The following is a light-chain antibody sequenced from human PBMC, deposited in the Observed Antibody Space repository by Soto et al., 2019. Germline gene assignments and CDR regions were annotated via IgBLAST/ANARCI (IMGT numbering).Light chain of an antibody. J-gene: IGKJ4*01. CDR3: QQYNNWPQLT. Sequence: EIVMTQSPPTLSVSPGERAPLSCRASQSVNTNLAWYQQKPGQAPRLLISDASTRATGIPARFSGSGSGTEFTLTISSLQSEDFAVYYCQQYNNWPQLTFGGGTKVDIK. V-gene: IGKV3-15*01. CDR2: DAS. CDR1: QSVNTN.